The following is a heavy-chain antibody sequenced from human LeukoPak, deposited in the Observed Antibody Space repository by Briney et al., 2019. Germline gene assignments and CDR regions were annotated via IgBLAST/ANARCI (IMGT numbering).Heavy chain of an antibody. CDR1: GFTFSSYS. D-gene: IGHD2-2*02. Sequence: GGSLRLSCAASGFTFSSYSMNWVRQAPGKGLEWVSSISSSSSYIYYADSVKGRFTISRDNAKNSLYLQMNSLRAEDTAVYYCARHVMVVPAAIRYWGQGTLVTVSS. J-gene: IGHJ4*02. CDR2: ISSSSSYI. CDR3: ARHVMVVPAAIRY. V-gene: IGHV3-21*01.